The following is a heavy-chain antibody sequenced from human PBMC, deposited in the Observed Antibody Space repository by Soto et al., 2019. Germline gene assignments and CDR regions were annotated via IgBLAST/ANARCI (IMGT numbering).Heavy chain of an antibody. V-gene: IGHV5-51*01. CDR2: IYPGDSDT. CDR1: GYSFTSYW. J-gene: IGHJ6*04. CDR3: ARLKAAVAGTVSYYYGMDV. D-gene: IGHD6-19*01. Sequence: GESLKISCKGSGYSFTSYWIGWVRQMPGKGLEWMGIIYPGDSDTRYSPSFQGQVTISADKSISTAYLQWSSLKASDTAMYYCARLKAAVAGTVSYYYGMDVWGKGTTVTVSS.